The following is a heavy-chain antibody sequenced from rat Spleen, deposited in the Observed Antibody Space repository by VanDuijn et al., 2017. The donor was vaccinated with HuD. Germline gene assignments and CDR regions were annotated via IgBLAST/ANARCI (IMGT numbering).Heavy chain of an antibody. Sequence: EVKLVESGGGLVQPGISLKLSCAASGFNFNEYWMGWVRQAPGKGLEWIGEINKDSSIIKYSPSLKDKFTISRDNAQNTLFLHMNKLGSEDTVVYYCARLNWGAGNWYFDFWGPGTMVTVSS. CDR2: INKDSSII. D-gene: IGHD5-1*01. V-gene: IGHV4-2*01. CDR1: GFNFNEYW. CDR3: ARLNWGAGNWYFDF. J-gene: IGHJ1*01.